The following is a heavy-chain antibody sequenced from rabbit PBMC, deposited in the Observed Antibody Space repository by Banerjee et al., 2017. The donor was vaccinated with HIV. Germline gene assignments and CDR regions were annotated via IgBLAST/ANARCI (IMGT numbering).Heavy chain of an antibody. V-gene: IGHV1S45*01. D-gene: IGHD4-1*01. CDR1: GFSFITRYY. CDR2: IYSGSSGST. CDR3: ARDGSGWGANFNL. Sequence: QEQLEESGGDLVKPGTSLTLTCTASGFSFITRYYMCWVRQAPGKGLEWIACIYSGSSGSTYYATCAKGRFTISKTSSTTVTLQMTSLTAADTASYFCARDGSGWGANFNLWGPCTLVTVS. J-gene: IGHJ4*01.